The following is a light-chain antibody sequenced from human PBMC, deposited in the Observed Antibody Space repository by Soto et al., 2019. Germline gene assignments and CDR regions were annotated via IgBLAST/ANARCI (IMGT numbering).Light chain of an antibody. CDR2: GTS. CDR3: QQHNDWPT. J-gene: IGKJ5*01. CDR1: QSVITY. V-gene: IGKV3-15*01. Sequence: EIFLTQSPGTLSFSPGERATLSFRASQSVITYLAWYQQKPGQAPRLLIYGTSTRATGVPARFSGSGSGTEFILTISSVESEDFAIYYCQQHNDWPTFGQGTRLEIK.